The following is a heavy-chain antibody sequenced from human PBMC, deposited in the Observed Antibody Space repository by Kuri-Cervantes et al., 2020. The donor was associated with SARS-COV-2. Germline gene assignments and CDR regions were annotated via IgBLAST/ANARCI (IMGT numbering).Heavy chain of an antibody. CDR2: ISYDGSNK. J-gene: IGHJ6*02. Sequence: GESLKISCAASEFTFSPYGMQWVRQAPGKGLEWVAVISYDGSNKYYADSVKGRFTISRDNSKNTLYLQMNSLRAEDTAVYYCAKELGYYYGMNVWGQGTTVTVSS. D-gene: IGHD6-6*01. CDR3: AKELGYYYGMNV. CDR1: EFTFSPYG. V-gene: IGHV3-30*18.